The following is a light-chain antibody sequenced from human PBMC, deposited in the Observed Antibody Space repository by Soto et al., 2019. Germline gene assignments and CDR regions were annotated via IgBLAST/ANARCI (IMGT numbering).Light chain of an antibody. CDR1: SSDVGGYNY. V-gene: IGLV2-8*01. CDR2: DVS. Sequence: QSVLTQPPSASGSLGQSVTISCTGTSSDVGGYNYVSWYQQHPGKAPKLLIYDVSHRPSGVPDRFSGSKSGNTASLTVSGLQAEDEVDYYCSSYAGSNNLVFGTGTKVTVL. J-gene: IGLJ1*01. CDR3: SSYAGSNNLV.